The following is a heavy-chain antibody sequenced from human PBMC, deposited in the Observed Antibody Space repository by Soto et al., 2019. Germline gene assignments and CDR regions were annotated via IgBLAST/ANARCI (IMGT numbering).Heavy chain of an antibody. CDR1: GGSFSGYY. CDR3: ARGIAAAAHDY. D-gene: IGHD6-13*01. Sequence: QVQLQQWGAGLLKPSETLSLTCAVYGGSFSGYYWSWIRQPPGKGLEWIGEINHSGSTNYNPSLKSRVTMSVDTSKNQFSLKLSSVTAADTAVYYCARGIAAAAHDYWGQGTLVTVYS. J-gene: IGHJ4*02. CDR2: INHSGST. V-gene: IGHV4-34*01.